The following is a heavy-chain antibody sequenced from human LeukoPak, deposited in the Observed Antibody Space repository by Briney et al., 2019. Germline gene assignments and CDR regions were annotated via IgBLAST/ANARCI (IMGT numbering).Heavy chain of an antibody. V-gene: IGHV3-7*01. Sequence: GGSLRLSCAASGFTFSSYWMSWVRQAPGKGLEWVANIKQDGSEEYYVDSVKGRFTISRDNAKNSLYLQMNSLRAEDTAVYYCARDNDYYYYYDMDVWGQGTTVTVSS. D-gene: IGHD1-1*01. CDR2: IKQDGSEE. CDR3: ARDNDYYYYYDMDV. CDR1: GFTFSSYW. J-gene: IGHJ6*02.